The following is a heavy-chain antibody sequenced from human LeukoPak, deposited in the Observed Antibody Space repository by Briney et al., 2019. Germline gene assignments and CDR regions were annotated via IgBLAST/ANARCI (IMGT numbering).Heavy chain of an antibody. Sequence: SETLSLTCTVSGGSISSYYWSWIRQPPGKGLEWIGYIYYSGSTNYNPSLKSRVTISVDTSKNQFSLKLDSVAAADTAVYYWELRDDSSGYYLLWGQGTLVTVSS. D-gene: IGHD3-22*01. CDR3: ELRDDSSGYYLL. CDR1: GGSISSYY. CDR2: IYYSGST. V-gene: IGHV4-59*01. J-gene: IGHJ4*01.